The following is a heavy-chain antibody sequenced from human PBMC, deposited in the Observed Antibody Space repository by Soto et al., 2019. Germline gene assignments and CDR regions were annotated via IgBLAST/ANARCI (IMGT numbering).Heavy chain of an antibody. J-gene: IGHJ6*02. CDR1: GFSFSTYS. CDR3: AREETAWPLAYGLDV. D-gene: IGHD2-21*02. Sequence: KSGGSLRLSCEASGFSFSTYSMHWVRQAPGKGLEWVSSIGRRSDIYYADSVKGRFTISRDNTKNSVSLQVNSLRDEDTAVYYCAREETAWPLAYGLDVWGQGTTVTVSS. CDR2: IGRRSDI. V-gene: IGHV3-21*01.